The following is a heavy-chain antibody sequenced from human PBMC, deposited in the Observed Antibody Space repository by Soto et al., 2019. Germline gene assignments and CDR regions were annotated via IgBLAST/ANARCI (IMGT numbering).Heavy chain of an antibody. CDR3: AREAGSNYYYFYALDV. V-gene: IGHV4-59*01. J-gene: IGHJ6*02. CDR1: GGSISSYY. CDR2: IYYSGST. D-gene: IGHD4-4*01. Sequence: SETLSLTCTVPGGSISSYYWSWIRQPPGKGLEWIGYIYYSGSTNYNPSLKSRVTISVDTSTNQFSLKLSSVTASDTAVYYCAREAGSNYYYFYALDVWGQGTTVTVSS.